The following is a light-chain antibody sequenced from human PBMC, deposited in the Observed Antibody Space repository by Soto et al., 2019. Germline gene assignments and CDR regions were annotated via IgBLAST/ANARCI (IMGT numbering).Light chain of an antibody. V-gene: IGKV3D-20*01. CDR1: QIVTSS. CDR3: QQYGSSPRT. CDR2: DTF. J-gene: IGKJ4*01. Sequence: EVVLTQSPATLSLSPGTGATLSCRASQIVTSSLAWYQQRPGLSPRLLIYDTFTGATGIPARFSATGAGTDFTLTISSLEPEDSAAYYCQQYGSSPRTFGGGTKVEIK.